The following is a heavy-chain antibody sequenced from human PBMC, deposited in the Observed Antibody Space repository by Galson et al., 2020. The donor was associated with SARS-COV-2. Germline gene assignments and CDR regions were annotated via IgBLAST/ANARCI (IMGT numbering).Heavy chain of an antibody. CDR1: GGSISSGDYY. D-gene: IGHD3-3*01. Sequence: SETLSLTCTVSGGSISSGDYYWSWIRQPPGKGLEWIGYIYYSGSTYYNPSLKSRVTISVDTSKNQFSLKLSSVTAADTAVYYCARGTTWTIFGVVSAFDIWGQGTMVTVSS. J-gene: IGHJ3*02. V-gene: IGHV4-30-4*01. CDR3: ARGTTWTIFGVVSAFDI. CDR2: IYYSGST.